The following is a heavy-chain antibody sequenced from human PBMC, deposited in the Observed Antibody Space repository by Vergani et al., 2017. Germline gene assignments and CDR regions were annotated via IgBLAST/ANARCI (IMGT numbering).Heavy chain of an antibody. CDR3: AKDDSTHYYYGSEIYPDC. Sequence: QVQLVESGGGVVQPGGSLRLSCAASGFTFSSYGMHWVRQAPGKGLEWVAFIRYDGSNKYYADSVEGRFTIARDNSKNTLYVQMNSLRAGDTAVYYCAKDDSTHYYYGSEIYPDCWSQGTLVTVSS. J-gene: IGHJ4*02. D-gene: IGHD3-10*01. CDR2: IRYDGSNK. V-gene: IGHV3-30*02. CDR1: GFTFSSYG.